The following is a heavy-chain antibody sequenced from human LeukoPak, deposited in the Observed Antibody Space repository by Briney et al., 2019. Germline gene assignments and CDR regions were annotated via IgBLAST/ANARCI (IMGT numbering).Heavy chain of an antibody. D-gene: IGHD4-17*01. CDR1: GFTLSNYS. J-gene: IGHJ4*02. CDR3: ARDLAYGDDGL. CDR2: ISSSSSYI. Sequence: GGSLRLSCAASGFTLSNYSMNWVRQAPGEGLEWVAFISSSSSYIFYADSLKGRFTISRDNAKNSLYLQMNSLRADDTAVYYCARDLAYGDDGLWGQGTLVTVSS. V-gene: IGHV3-21*01.